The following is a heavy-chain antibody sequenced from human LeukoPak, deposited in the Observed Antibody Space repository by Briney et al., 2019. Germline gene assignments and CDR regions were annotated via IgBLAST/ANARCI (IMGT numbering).Heavy chain of an antibody. CDR3: ARQLWFGELLQSRWYYYYGMDV. Sequence: GGSLRLSCAASGFTFSSYAMHWVRQAPGKGLEWVAVISYDGSNKHYADSVKGRFTISRDNSKNTLYLQMNSLRAEDTAVYYCARQLWFGELLQSRWYYYYGMDVWGQGTTVTVSS. CDR2: ISYDGSNK. CDR1: GFTFSSYA. V-gene: IGHV3-30*03. J-gene: IGHJ6*02. D-gene: IGHD3-10*01.